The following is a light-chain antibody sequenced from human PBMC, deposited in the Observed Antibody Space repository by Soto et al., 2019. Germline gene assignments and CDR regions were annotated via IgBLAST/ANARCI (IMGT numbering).Light chain of an antibody. CDR2: GAS. CDR1: QNVRTF. J-gene: IGKJ1*01. Sequence: EVVLTQSPATLSLSPGERATLSCRASQNVRTFLDWYQQKPGQAPRLLIYGASNRATGIPARFSGSGSGTDSTLTISSLEPEDFAVYYCHQHSHWPPWTFGQGTRVEIQ. V-gene: IGKV3-11*01. CDR3: HQHSHWPPWT.